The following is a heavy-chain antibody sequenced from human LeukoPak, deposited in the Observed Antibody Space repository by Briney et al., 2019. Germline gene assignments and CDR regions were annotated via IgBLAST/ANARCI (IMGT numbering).Heavy chain of an antibody. Sequence: GGSLRLSCAASGFTFSSYSMNWVRQAPGKGLEWVSSISSSSSYIYYADSVKGRFTISRDNAKNSLYLQMNSLRAEDTAVYYCARRPGGGNWFDPWGQGTLVTASS. CDR3: ARRPGGGNWFDP. J-gene: IGHJ5*02. CDR2: ISSSSSYI. D-gene: IGHD3-16*01. CDR1: GFTFSSYS. V-gene: IGHV3-21*01.